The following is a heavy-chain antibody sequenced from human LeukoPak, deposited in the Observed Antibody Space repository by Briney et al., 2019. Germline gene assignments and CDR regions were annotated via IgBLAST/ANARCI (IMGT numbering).Heavy chain of an antibody. CDR2: IYTSGST. CDR1: GGSLTSGSYS. D-gene: IGHD6-6*01. V-gene: IGHV4-61*02. J-gene: IGHJ4*02. CDR3: ARGVSSSSPFDY. Sequence: TLSLTCTVSGGSLTSGSYSWTWIRQPAGKGLEWIGRIYTSGSTSYNSSLRSRVTISIDTSKNQFSLKLTSVTATDTAVYYCARGVSSSSPFDYWGQGTPVTVSS.